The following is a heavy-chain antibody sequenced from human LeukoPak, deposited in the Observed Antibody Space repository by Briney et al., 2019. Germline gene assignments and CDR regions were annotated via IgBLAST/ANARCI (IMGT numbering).Heavy chain of an antibody. V-gene: IGHV1-18*01. CDR1: GYTFTSCG. CDR3: ARATHDYGDYDYYYYYMDV. Sequence: ASVKVSCKASGYTFTSCGISWVRQAPGQGLEWMGWISAYNGNTNYAQKLQGRVTMTTDTSTSTAYMELRSLRSDDTAVYYCARATHDYGDYDYYYYYMDVWGKGTTVTVSS. CDR2: ISAYNGNT. D-gene: IGHD4-17*01. J-gene: IGHJ6*03.